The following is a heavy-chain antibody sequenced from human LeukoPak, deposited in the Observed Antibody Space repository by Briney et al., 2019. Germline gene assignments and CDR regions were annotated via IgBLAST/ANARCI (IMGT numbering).Heavy chain of an antibody. V-gene: IGHV4-59*01. D-gene: IGHD6-19*01. Sequence: KPSETLSLTCTVSGGSISSYYWSWIRQPPGKGLEWIGHIDFTGSTNYNPSLKSRVTVSVDTSKNQFSLKLSSVTAADTAVYYCARGQRYSSGWYIDYWGQGTLVTVSS. CDR1: GGSISSYY. J-gene: IGHJ4*02. CDR3: ARGQRYSSGWYIDY. CDR2: IDFTGST.